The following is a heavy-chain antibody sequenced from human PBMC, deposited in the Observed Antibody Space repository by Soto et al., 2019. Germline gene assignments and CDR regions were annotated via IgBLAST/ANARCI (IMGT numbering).Heavy chain of an antibody. V-gene: IGHV3-30*18. J-gene: IGHJ4*02. CDR3: AKDRGGNSASSDY. D-gene: IGHD2-21*02. CDR1: GFTFSSYG. Sequence: LRLSCAASGFTFSSYGMHWVRQAPGKGLEWVAVISYDGSNKYYADSVKGRFTISRDNSKNTLYLQMNSLRAEDTAVYYCAKDRGGNSASSDYWGQGTLVTVSS. CDR2: ISYDGSNK.